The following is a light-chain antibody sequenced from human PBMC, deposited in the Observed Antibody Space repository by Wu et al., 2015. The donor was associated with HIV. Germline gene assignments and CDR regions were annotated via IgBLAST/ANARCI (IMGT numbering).Light chain of an antibody. V-gene: IGKV1-39*01. CDR3: QQSYSTPGT. J-gene: IGKJ2*02. Sequence: VGDRVTITXRASQSISSYLNWYQQKPGKAPKLLIYAASSLQSGVPSRFSGSGSGTDFTLTISSLQPEDFATYYCQQSYSTPGTFGQGTKLEIK. CDR1: QSISSY. CDR2: AAS.